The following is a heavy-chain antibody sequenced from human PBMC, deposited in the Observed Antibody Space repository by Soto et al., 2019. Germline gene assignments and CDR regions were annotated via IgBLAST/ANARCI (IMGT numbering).Heavy chain of an antibody. V-gene: IGHV1-69*08. CDR3: ARDPTYYYDSSGLGV. CDR2: IIPILGIA. D-gene: IGHD3-22*01. CDR1: GGTFSSYT. Sequence: QVQLVQSGAEVKKPGSSVKVSCKASGGTFSSYTISWVRQAPGQGLEWMGRIIPILGIANYAQKFQGRVTITADKSTSTAYMELSSLRSEDTAVYYCARDPTYYYDSSGLGVWGQGTTVTVSS. J-gene: IGHJ6*02.